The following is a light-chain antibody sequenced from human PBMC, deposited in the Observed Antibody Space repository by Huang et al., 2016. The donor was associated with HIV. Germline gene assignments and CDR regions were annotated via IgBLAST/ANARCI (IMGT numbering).Light chain of an antibody. CDR2: GAA. CDR1: PSFSNN. CDR3: QQYNKWPRGT. J-gene: IGKJ1*01. Sequence: EIVMTQSPGTLSVSPGERATLSCRASPSFSNNLAWYQQKPGQTPRLLIYGAATRATGIPARFSGSGSGTEFTLTISSLQSEDFAVYYCQQYNKWPRGTFGQGTKVEIK. V-gene: IGKV3-15*01.